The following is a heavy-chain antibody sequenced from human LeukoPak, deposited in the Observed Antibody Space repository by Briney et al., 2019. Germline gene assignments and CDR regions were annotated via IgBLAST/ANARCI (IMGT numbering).Heavy chain of an antibody. D-gene: IGHD1-26*01. J-gene: IGHJ3*02. Sequence: SETLSLTCTVSGGSIRGYYWSWLRQPPGKGLEWIGYIYTSGSTNYTPSLKSRVTISVDTSKNQFSLKLSSVTAADTAVYYCARGALVAFDIWGQGTMVTVSS. CDR2: IYTSGST. CDR3: ARGALVAFDI. CDR1: GGSIRGYY. V-gene: IGHV4-4*09.